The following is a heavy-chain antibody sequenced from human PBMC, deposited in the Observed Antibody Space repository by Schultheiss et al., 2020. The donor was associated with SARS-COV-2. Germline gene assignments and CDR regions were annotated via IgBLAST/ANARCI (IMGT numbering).Heavy chain of an antibody. V-gene: IGHV3-21*01. J-gene: IGHJ6*03. Sequence: GGSLRLSCAASGFTFSSYGMHWVRQAPGKGLEWVSAISGSGGSTYYADSVKGRFTISRDNAKNSLYLQMNSLRAEDTAVYYCARDRYYMDVWGKGTTVTVSS. CDR3: ARDRYYMDV. CDR2: ISGSGGST. CDR1: GFTFSSYG.